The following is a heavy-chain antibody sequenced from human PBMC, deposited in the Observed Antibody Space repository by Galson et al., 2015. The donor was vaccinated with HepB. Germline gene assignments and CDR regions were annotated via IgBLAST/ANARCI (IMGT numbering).Heavy chain of an antibody. V-gene: IGHV3-30*04. Sequence: SLRLSCAASGFTFSSYAMHWVRQAPGKGLEWVAVISYDGSNKYYADSVKGRFTISRDNSKNALYLQMNSLRAEDTAVYYCARGGQWLAPIADYWGQGTLVTDSS. J-gene: IGHJ4*02. D-gene: IGHD6-19*01. CDR2: ISYDGSNK. CDR1: GFTFSSYA. CDR3: ARGGQWLAPIADY.